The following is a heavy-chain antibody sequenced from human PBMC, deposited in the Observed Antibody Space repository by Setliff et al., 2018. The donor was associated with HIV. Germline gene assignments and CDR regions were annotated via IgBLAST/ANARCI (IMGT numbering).Heavy chain of an antibody. CDR3: ARAYGFSSSSHYYYYYMDV. CDR2: IYIYNSGST. J-gene: IGHJ6*03. V-gene: IGHV4-59*01. Sequence: PSETLSLTCSVSGGSFSGYYWSWIRQPPGKGLEWIGYIYIYNSGSTNYNPSLTSRVTISADTSKNQVSLKLRSVTAADTAVYYCARAYGFSSSSHYYYYYMDVWGKGTTVTVSS. D-gene: IGHD6-6*01. CDR1: GGSFSGYY.